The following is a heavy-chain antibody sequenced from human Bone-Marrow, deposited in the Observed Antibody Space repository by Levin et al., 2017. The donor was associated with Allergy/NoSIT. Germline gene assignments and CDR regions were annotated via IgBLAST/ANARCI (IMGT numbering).Heavy chain of an antibody. CDR2: IYYSGST. J-gene: IGHJ3*02. CDR1: GGSISSYY. D-gene: IGHD4-23*01. V-gene: IGHV4-59*01. Sequence: SETLSLTCTVSGGSISSYYWSWIRQPPGKGLEWIGYIYYSGSTNYNPSLKSRVTISVDTSKNQFSLKLSSVTAADTAVYYCAAHYGGKGADAFDIWGQGTMVTVSS. CDR3: AAHYGGKGADAFDI.